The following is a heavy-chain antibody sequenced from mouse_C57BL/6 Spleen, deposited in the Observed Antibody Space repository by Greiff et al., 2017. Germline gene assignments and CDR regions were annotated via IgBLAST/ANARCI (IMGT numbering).Heavy chain of an antibody. V-gene: IGHV2-6-1*01. CDR1: GFSLTSYG. Sequence: VQLQESGPGLVAPSQSLSITCTVSGFSLTSYGVHWVRQPPGKGLEWLVVIWSDGSTTYNSALKSSLSISKDNSKSQVFLKMNSLQTDDTAMYYCARHGDYLAWFAYWGQGTLVTVSA. CDR3: ARHGDYLAWFAY. CDR2: IWSDGST. J-gene: IGHJ3*01. D-gene: IGHD2-13*01.